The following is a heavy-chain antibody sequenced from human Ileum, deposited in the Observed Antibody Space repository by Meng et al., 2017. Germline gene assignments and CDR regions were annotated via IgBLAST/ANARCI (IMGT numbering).Heavy chain of an antibody. Sequence: QVQLQESGPRLVRPSETLSPACTVSGGSVSSGSYYWSWIRQPPGKGLEWIGHIYYSGSTNYNPSLKSRVTISVDMSKNQFSLKLNSVTAADTAIYFCARSSTSPASYFFDYWGQGTLVTVSS. V-gene: IGHV4-61*01. J-gene: IGHJ4*02. D-gene: IGHD6-6*01. CDR3: ARSSTSPASYFFDY. CDR2: IYYSGST. CDR1: GGSVSSGSYY.